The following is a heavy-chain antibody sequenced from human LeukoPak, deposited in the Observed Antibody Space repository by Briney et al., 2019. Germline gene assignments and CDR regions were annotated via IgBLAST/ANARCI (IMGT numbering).Heavy chain of an antibody. CDR2: ISSSGSTI. CDR1: GFTFSDYY. V-gene: IGHV3-11*01. J-gene: IGHJ6*02. CDR3: AIPPRYSYMADGMDV. Sequence: PGGSLRLSCAASGFTFSDYYMSWIRQAPGKGLEWVAYISSSGSTIYYADSVKGRFTISRDNAKNSLYLQMNSLRAEDTAVYYCAIPPRYSYMADGMDVWGQGTTVTVSS. D-gene: IGHD5-18*01.